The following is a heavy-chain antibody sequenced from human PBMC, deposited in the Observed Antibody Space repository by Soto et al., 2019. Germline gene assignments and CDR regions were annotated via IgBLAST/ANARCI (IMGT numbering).Heavy chain of an antibody. CDR2: IKQDGSEK. CDR1: GFTFSSYW. J-gene: IGHJ6*02. V-gene: IGHV3-7*01. CDR3: ARDPSVVVVAATPCYYYGMDV. Sequence: EVQLVESGGGLVQPGGSLRLSCAASGFTFSSYWMSWVRQAPGKGLEWVANIKQDGSEKYYVDSVKGRFTISRDNAKNSLYLQMNSLRAEDTAVYYCARDPSVVVVAATPCYYYGMDVWGQGTTVTVSS. D-gene: IGHD2-15*01.